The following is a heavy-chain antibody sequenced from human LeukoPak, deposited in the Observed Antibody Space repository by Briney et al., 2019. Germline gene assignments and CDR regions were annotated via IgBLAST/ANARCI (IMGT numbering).Heavy chain of an antibody. J-gene: IGHJ4*02. Sequence: VGSLRLSCAASGFTFSSYEMNWVRQAPGKGLEWVSYISSSGSTIYYADSAKGRFTISRDNAKNSLYLQMNSLRAEDTAVYYCARRDYYGSGSLDYWGQGTLVTVSS. CDR1: GFTFSSYE. CDR2: ISSSGSTI. D-gene: IGHD3-10*01. CDR3: ARRDYYGSGSLDY. V-gene: IGHV3-48*03.